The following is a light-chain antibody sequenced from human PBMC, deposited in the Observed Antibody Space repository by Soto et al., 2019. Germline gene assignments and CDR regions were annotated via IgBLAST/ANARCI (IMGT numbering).Light chain of an antibody. CDR3: SSYTRSSTLV. CDR1: SSDVGGYNH. Sequence: QSALTQPASVSGSPGQSITISCTGTSSDVGGYNHVSWYQQHPGKAPKLMIYDVSNRPSGVSNRFSGSKSGNTASLTISGLHAEDEADYYCSSYTRSSTLVFGGGTKVTVL. CDR2: DVS. V-gene: IGLV2-14*01. J-gene: IGLJ2*01.